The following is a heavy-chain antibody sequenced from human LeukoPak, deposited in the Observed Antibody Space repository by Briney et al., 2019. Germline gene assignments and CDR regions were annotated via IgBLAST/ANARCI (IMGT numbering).Heavy chain of an antibody. CDR3: ARQSYAYDLWSGYNYYMDV. J-gene: IGHJ6*03. Sequence: SETLSLTCTVSGGSISSYYWSWIRQPPGKGLEWIGYIYTSGSTNYNPSLKSRVTISVDTSKNQFSLKLSSVTAADTAVYYSARQSYAYDLWSGYNYYMDVWGKGTTVTVSS. V-gene: IGHV4-4*09. CDR1: GGSISSYY. D-gene: IGHD3-3*01. CDR2: IYTSGST.